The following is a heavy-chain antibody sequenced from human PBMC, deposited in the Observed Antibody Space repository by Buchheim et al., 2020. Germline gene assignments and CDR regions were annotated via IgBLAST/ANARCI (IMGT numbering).Heavy chain of an antibody. CDR1: GFTFSSYW. CDR3: ARDPAGITIFGVVITYFDY. V-gene: IGHV3-7*01. Sequence: EVQLVESRGGLVQPGGSLRLSCAASGFTFSSYWMSWVRQAPGKGLEWVANIKQDGSEKYYVDSVKGRFTISRDNAKNSLYLQMNSLRAEDTAVYYCARDPAGITIFGVVITYFDYWGQGTL. CDR2: IKQDGSEK. D-gene: IGHD3-3*01. J-gene: IGHJ4*02.